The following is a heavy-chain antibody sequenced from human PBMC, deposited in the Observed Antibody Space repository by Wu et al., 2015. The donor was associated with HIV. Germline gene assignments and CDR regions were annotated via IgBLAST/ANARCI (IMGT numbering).Heavy chain of an antibody. CDR1: GGTFSSYA. CDR3: ARSLTAANWFDP. V-gene: IGHV1-69*05. J-gene: IGHJ5*02. D-gene: IGHD5-18*01. CDR2: IIPLIGTA. Sequence: QVQLVQSGAEVKKPGSSVKVSCKASGGTFSSYAISWVRQAPGQGLEWMGGIIPLIGTANYAQKFQGRVTMTRDTSISTAYMELSRLRSDDTAVYYCARSLTAANWFDPWGQGTLVTVSS.